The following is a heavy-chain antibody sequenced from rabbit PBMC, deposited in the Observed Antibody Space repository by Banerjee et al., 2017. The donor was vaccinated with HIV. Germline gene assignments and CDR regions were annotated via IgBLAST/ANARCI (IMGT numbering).Heavy chain of an antibody. J-gene: IGHJ6*01. CDR3: ARASSSGYSPINL. Sequence: QSLEESGGELVKPGASLTLTCTASGFSFSSSYWICWVRQAPGKGLEWISCIYVGSSDNTYYASWAKGRFTISKTSSTPVTLQMTSLTAADTATYFCARASSSGYSPINLWGPGTIVTVS. CDR1: GFSFSSSYW. V-gene: IGHV1S40*01. D-gene: IGHD1-1*01. CDR2: IYVGSSDNT.